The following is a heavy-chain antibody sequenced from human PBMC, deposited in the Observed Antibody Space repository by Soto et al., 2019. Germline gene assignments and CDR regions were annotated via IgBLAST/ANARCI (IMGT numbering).Heavy chain of an antibody. D-gene: IGHD5-12*01. J-gene: IGHJ4*02. CDR1: GATYSTSA. CDR2: INPILGTP. CDR3: ARGGVDVVATSAFAY. V-gene: IGHV1-69*13. Sequence: SVKVSCKAAGATYSTSAISWGRQAPGQGLEWMGGINPILGTPDYAHKFQGRVTITADESTSTVYMELGSLRSEDTALYFCARGGVDVVATSAFAYWGQGTQVTVSS.